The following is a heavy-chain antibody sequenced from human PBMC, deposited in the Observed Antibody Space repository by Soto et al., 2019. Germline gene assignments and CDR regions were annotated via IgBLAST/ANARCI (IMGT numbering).Heavy chain of an antibody. Sequence: GASVKVSCKASGYSFTDYGVSWVRQAPGQGLEWMGRISAYSGNTHYAQKFQDRVTMTTDASTTTAYMELRSLTSDDTAVYYCARAATTFGVVTKIDFWGQGALVTVSS. CDR3: ARAATTFGVVTKIDF. D-gene: IGHD3-3*01. V-gene: IGHV1-18*04. CDR1: GYSFTDYG. J-gene: IGHJ4*02. CDR2: ISAYSGNT.